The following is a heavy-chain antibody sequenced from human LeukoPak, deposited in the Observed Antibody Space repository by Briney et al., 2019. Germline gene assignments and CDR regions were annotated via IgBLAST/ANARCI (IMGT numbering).Heavy chain of an antibody. Sequence: PGGSLRLSCAASGFTFSSYAMSWVRQAPGKGLAWVSAISGSGGSTYYADSVKGRFTISRDNSKNTLYLQMNSLRAEDTAVYYCAKDLKEGYYDSSGYYDNWGQGTLVTVSS. V-gene: IGHV3-23*01. CDR3: AKDLKEGYYDSSGYYDN. CDR1: GFTFSSYA. J-gene: IGHJ4*02. D-gene: IGHD3-22*01. CDR2: ISGSGGST.